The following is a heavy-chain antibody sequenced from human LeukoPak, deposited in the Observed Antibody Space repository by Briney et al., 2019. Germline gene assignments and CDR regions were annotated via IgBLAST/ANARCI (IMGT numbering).Heavy chain of an antibody. V-gene: IGHV4-4*07. CDR1: GGSISSHY. Sequence: PSEALSLTCTVSGGSISSHYWSWIRQPPGKGLEWIGRIYTSGSTNYNPSLKSRVTMSVDTSKNQFSLKLSSVTAADTAVYYCARNVRVTAFDIWGQGTMVTVSS. D-gene: IGHD5-18*01. CDR3: ARNVRVTAFDI. CDR2: IYTSGST. J-gene: IGHJ3*02.